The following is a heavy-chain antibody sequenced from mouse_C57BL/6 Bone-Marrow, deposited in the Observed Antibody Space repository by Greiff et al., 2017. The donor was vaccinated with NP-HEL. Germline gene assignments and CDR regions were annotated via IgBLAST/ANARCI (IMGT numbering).Heavy chain of an antibody. CDR3: ARWRFYYYGSSLFDY. CDR1: GYTFTSYG. J-gene: IGHJ2*01. D-gene: IGHD1-1*01. Sequence: QVHVKQSGAELARPGASVKLSCKASGYTFTSYGISWVKQRTGQGLEWIGEIYPRSGNTYYNEEFKGKATLTADKSSSTAYMELRSLTSEDSAVYFCARWRFYYYGSSLFDYWGQGTTLTVSS. V-gene: IGHV1-81*01. CDR2: IYPRSGNT.